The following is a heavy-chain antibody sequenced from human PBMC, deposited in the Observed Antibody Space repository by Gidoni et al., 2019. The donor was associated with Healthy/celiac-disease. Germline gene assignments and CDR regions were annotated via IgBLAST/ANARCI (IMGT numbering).Heavy chain of an antibody. CDR3: ARSIAVAGFFDY. Sequence: GMHWVRQAPGKGLEWVAVISYDGSNKYYADSVKGRFTISRDNSKNTLYLQMNSLRAEDTAVYYCARSIAVAGFFDYWGQGTLVTVSS. V-gene: IGHV3-30*03. CDR2: ISYDGSNK. J-gene: IGHJ4*02. D-gene: IGHD6-19*01. CDR1: G.